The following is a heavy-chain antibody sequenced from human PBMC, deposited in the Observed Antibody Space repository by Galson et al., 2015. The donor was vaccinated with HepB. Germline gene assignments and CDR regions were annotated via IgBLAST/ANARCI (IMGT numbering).Heavy chain of an antibody. V-gene: IGHV1-3*01. CDR3: AIRWFGESSFDY. Sequence: SVKVSCKASGYSFTSYAIHWVRQAPGQRLEWMGWIDAGNGDTKYSQKFQGRVTFTRDTSASTAYVDLSSLRSEDTAVYYCAIRWFGESSFDYWGQGTLVTVSS. J-gene: IGHJ4*02. CDR2: IDAGNGDT. CDR1: GYSFTSYA. D-gene: IGHD3-10*01.